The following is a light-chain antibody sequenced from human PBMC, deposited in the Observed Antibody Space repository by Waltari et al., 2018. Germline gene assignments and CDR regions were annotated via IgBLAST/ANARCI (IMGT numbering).Light chain of an antibody. CDR2: DVS. V-gene: IGLV2-11*01. Sequence: QSALTQPRSVSGSPGQSVTISCTGTSSDVGGYNYVSWYQQPPGKAPKLMIYDVSKRPSGVPDRFSGSKSGNTASLTISGLQAEDEADYYCCSYAGSYTSHVVFGGGTKLTVL. J-gene: IGLJ2*01. CDR3: CSYAGSYTSHVV. CDR1: SSDVGGYNY.